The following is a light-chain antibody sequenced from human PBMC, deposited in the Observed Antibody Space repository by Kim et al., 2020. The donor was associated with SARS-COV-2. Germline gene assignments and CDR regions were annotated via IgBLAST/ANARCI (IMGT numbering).Light chain of an antibody. Sequence: LAPGERATLSCRASQDVDSKYLTWYQQKRGQAPRVLIFGASSRATDIPDRFSGSGSGTDFTLTINRLEPEDFAVYYCQQSGTSPYTFGQGTKLEI. CDR2: GAS. V-gene: IGKV3-20*01. CDR3: QQSGTSPYT. J-gene: IGKJ2*01. CDR1: QDVDSKY.